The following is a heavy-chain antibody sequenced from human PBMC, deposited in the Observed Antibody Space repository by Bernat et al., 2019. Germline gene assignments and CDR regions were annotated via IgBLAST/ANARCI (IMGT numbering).Heavy chain of an antibody. J-gene: IGHJ4*02. D-gene: IGHD2-15*01. CDR1: GFTVGNNY. Sequence: EAQLVESGGGLVQPGESLRLSCAASGFTVGNNYMRWVRQAPGKGLEWVSHIYSGGGTYYADSVKGRFTISRDNSKNTVYLQMNGLRAEDTAVYYCARDRQCSGGSCYGAWGQGTLVTVSS. CDR2: IYSGGGT. CDR3: ARDRQCSGGSCYGA. V-gene: IGHV3-66*01.